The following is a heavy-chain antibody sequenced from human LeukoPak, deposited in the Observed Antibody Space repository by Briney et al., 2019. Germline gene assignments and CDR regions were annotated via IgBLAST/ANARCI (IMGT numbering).Heavy chain of an antibody. J-gene: IGHJ4*02. CDR1: GFTFSGHS. D-gene: IGHD6-13*01. CDR3: GRVIAGAIDY. CDR2: INLDGSEG. Sequence: GGSLRLSCAASGFTFSGHSMTWVRQAPGKGLEWVANINLDGSEGFNVDFVKGRFTISRDNADNSMYLQMNSLRAEDTAVYYCGRVIAGAIDYWGQGTLVTVSS. V-gene: IGHV3-7*01.